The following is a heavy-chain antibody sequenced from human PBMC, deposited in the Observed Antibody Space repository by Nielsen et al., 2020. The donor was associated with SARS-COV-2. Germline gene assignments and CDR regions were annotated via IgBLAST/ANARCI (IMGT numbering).Heavy chain of an antibody. CDR2: IGAIDGST. CDR3: TTRTFYLDY. J-gene: IGHJ4*02. V-gene: IGHV3-23*01. Sequence: GESLKISCAASGFPFMRYAMSWVRQAPGKGLEWVSSIGAIDGSTNYAESLRGRFTISRDNSKNTLYLQMNSLRAEDTALYYCTTRTFYLDYWGQGTLVTVSS. D-gene: IGHD1-1*01. CDR1: GFPFMRYA.